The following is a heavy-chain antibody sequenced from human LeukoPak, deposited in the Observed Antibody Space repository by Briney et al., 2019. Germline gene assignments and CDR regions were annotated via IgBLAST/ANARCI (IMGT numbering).Heavy chain of an antibody. D-gene: IGHD6-13*01. CDR3: ARKGGWAAAGRSFWFDP. CDR1: GGSISSYY. CDR2: IYYSGST. V-gene: IGHV4-59*01. Sequence: SETLSLTCTVSGGSISSYYWSWIRQPPGKGLEWIGYIYYSGSTNYNPSLKSRVTISADTSKNQFSLKLSSVTAADTAVYYCARKGGWAAAGRSFWFDPWGQGTLVTVSS. J-gene: IGHJ5*02.